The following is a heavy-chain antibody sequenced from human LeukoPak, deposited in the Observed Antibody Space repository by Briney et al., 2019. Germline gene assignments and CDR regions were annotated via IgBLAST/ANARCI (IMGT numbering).Heavy chain of an antibody. CDR1: GGSISSGTYH. CDR3: AREDVDTGSDC. J-gene: IGHJ4*02. CDR2: IYTSGST. D-gene: IGHD5-18*01. V-gene: IGHV4-61*02. Sequence: ASETLSLTCTVSGGSISSGTYHWSWIRQPAGKGLEWIGRIYTSGSTDYNPSLKSRVTISKDTSQNHFSLKLSSVTAADTAVYYCAREDVDTGSDCWGQGTLVTVST.